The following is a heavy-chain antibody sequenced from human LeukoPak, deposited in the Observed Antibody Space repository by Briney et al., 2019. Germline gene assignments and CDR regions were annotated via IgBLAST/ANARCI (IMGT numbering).Heavy chain of an antibody. D-gene: IGHD2-15*01. Sequence: SETLSLTCTVSGGSISSSSYYWGWIRQPPGKGLEWIGSIYYSGSTYYNPSLKSRVTISVDTSKNQFSLKLSSVTAADTAVYYCARGGPRSLYYYYGMDVWGQGTTVTVSS. CDR3: ARGGPRSLYYYYGMDV. CDR1: GGSISSSSYY. J-gene: IGHJ6*02. V-gene: IGHV4-39*07. CDR2: IYYSGST.